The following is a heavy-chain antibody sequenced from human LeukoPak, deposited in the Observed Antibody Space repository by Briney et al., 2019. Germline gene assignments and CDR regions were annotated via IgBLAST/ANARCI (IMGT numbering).Heavy chain of an antibody. CDR2: ISWNSGSI. V-gene: IGHV3-9*01. D-gene: IGHD2-15*01. Sequence: PGRSLRLSCAASGFTFDDYAMHWVRQAPGKGLEWVSGISWNSGSIGYADSVKGRFTISRDNAKNSLYLQMNSLRAEDTAVYYCASSKGLLDAFDIWGQGTMVTVSS. CDR3: ASSKGLLDAFDI. CDR1: GFTFDDYA. J-gene: IGHJ3*02.